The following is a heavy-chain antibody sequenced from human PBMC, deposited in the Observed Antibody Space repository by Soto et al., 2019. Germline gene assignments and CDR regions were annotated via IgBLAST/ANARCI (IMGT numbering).Heavy chain of an antibody. CDR2: ISSSSSTI. Sequence: GGSLRLSCAASGFTFSSYSMNWVRQAPGKGLEWVSYISSSSSTIYYADSVKGRFTISRDNAKNSLYLQMNRLRDEDTAVYYWASDYAFWSGTTPVLFDYWGQGTLVTVSS. D-gene: IGHD3-3*01. CDR3: ASDYAFWSGTTPVLFDY. CDR1: GFTFSSYS. J-gene: IGHJ4*02. V-gene: IGHV3-48*02.